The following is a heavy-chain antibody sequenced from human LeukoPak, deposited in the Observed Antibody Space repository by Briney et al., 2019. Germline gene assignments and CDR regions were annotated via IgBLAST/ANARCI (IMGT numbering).Heavy chain of an antibody. CDR3: ARQRDSSGWYNAFDI. V-gene: IGHV5-51*01. CDR1: GYSFTSYW. J-gene: IGHJ3*02. CDR2: IYPGDSDT. Sequence: ESLKISCKGSGYSFTSYWIGWVRQMPGKGLEWMGIIYPGDSDTRYSPSFQGQVTISADKSISTAYLQWSSLKASDTAMYYCARQRDSSGWYNAFDIWGQGTMVTVSS. D-gene: IGHD6-19*01.